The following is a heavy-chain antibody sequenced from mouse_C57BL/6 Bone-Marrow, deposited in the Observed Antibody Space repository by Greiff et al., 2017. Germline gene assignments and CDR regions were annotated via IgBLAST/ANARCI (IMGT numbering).Heavy chain of an antibody. CDR3: VRLLYGSPYFDG. D-gene: IGHD1-1*02. CDR1: GFSFNTYA. V-gene: IGHV10-1*01. CDR2: IRSKSNNYAT. J-gene: IGHJ1*03. Sequence: EVKLVESGGGLVQPKGSLKLSCAASGFSFNTYAMNWVRQAPGTGLEWVARIRSKSNNYATYYADSVKDRFTISRDDSESMLYLQMNNLKTEDTAMYYCVRLLYGSPYFDGWGTGTTVTVAS.